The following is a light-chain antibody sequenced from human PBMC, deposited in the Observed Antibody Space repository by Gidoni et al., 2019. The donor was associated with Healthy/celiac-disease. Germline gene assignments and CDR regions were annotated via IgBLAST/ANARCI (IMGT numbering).Light chain of an antibody. CDR2: AAS. CDR3: QQYYSYPLT. Sequence: RMTRSPSSFSASTGDRVTITCRASQGISSYLAWYQQKPGKAPKLLIYAASTLQSGVPSRFSGSGSGTDFTLTISCLQSEDFATYYCQQYYSYPLTFGGGTKVEIK. J-gene: IGKJ4*01. V-gene: IGKV1-8*01. CDR1: QGISSY.